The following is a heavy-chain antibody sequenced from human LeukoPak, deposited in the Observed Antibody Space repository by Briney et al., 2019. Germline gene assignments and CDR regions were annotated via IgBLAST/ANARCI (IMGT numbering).Heavy chain of an antibody. Sequence: PGGSLRLSCAASGFTFSNYWMSWLRQAPGKGLEWVANIKQDVSEKYYVDSVKGRFTISRDNAKNSLYLQMNSLRAEDTAVYYCARDPTIFGVVIVPDYWGQGTLVTVSS. CDR3: ARDPTIFGVVIVPDY. J-gene: IGHJ4*02. V-gene: IGHV3-7*01. CDR2: IKQDVSEK. D-gene: IGHD3-3*01. CDR1: GFTFSNYW.